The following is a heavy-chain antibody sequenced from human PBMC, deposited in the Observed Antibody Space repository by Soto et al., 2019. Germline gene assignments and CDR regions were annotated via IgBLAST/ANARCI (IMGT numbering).Heavy chain of an antibody. J-gene: IGHJ5*02. Sequence: LRLSCAASGFTFSSYSMNWVRQAPGKGLEWVSSISSSSSYIYYADSVKGRFTISRDNAKNSLYLQMNSLRAEDTAVYYCARDSRWDWFDPWGQGTLVTVPQ. D-gene: IGHD3-16*01. CDR3: ARDSRWDWFDP. CDR2: ISSSSSYI. CDR1: GFTFSSYS. V-gene: IGHV3-21*01.